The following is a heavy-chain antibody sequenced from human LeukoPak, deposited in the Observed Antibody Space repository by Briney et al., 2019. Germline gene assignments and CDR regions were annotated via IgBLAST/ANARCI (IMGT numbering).Heavy chain of an antibody. V-gene: IGHV4-39*01. J-gene: IGHJ4*02. CDR2: FYYSGST. D-gene: IGHD6-19*01. Sequence: SETLSLTCTVSGGSISSSGSYWGWIRQPPGKGLEWIGNFYYSGSTYYNPSLKSRVTISVDTSKNQFSLRLSSVTAADTAVYYCARHETYSSGWVDYWGQGTLVTVSS. CDR3: ARHETYSSGWVDY. CDR1: GGSISSSGSY.